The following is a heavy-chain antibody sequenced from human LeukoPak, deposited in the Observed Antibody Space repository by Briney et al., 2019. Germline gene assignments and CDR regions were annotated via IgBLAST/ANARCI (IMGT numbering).Heavy chain of an antibody. J-gene: IGHJ4*02. V-gene: IGHV1-2*02. CDR3: ARDYGDYTLDY. D-gene: IGHD4-17*01. CDR1: GYTFTGYY. CDR2: MKPNSGGT. Sequence: ASVKLSCRASGYTFTGYYIHWVRQAPGQGLEWMGWMKPNSGGTHYAQNFQGRVTMTRDTSTRTAYMELSRLRSDDTAVYYCARDYGDYTLDYWGQGTLVTVSP.